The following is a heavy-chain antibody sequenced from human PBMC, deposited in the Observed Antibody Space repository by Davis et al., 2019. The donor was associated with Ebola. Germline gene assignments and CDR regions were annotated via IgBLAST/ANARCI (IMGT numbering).Heavy chain of an antibody. CDR1: GGSISSGDYY. J-gene: IGHJ4*02. CDR3: ARFDIAATIDY. D-gene: IGHD5-12*01. CDR2: IYYSGST. Sequence: SETLSLTCTVSGGSISSGDYYWGWIRQPPGKGLEWIGNIYYSGSTHYNPSLKSRVTISVDTSKNQFSLKLSSVTAADTAVYYCARFDIAATIDYWGQGTLVTVSS. V-gene: IGHV4-39*01.